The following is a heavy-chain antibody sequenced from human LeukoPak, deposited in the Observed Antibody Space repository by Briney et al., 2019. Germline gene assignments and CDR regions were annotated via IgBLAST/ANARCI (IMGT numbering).Heavy chain of an antibody. CDR2: IYYSGST. Sequence: PSETLSLTCTVSGGSISSGDYYWSWIRQPPGKGLEWIGYIYYSGSTYYNPSLKRRVTISVDTSKNQFSLKLSSVTAADTSVSYCARGASFMWLAELSSYFDYWGQGTLVTVSS. J-gene: IGHJ4*02. V-gene: IGHV4-30-4*08. CDR3: ARGASFMWLAELSSYFDY. CDR1: GGSISSGDYY. D-gene: IGHD3-16*02.